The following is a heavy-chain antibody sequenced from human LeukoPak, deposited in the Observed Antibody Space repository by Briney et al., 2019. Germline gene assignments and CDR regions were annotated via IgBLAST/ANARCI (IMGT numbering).Heavy chain of an antibody. D-gene: IGHD6-13*01. CDR3: AREGSAGTAQGWFDP. CDR2: ISYDGSNK. CDR1: GFTFSSYA. V-gene: IGHV3-30-3*01. J-gene: IGHJ5*02. Sequence: GGSLRLSCAASGFTFSSYAMHWVRQAPGKGLEWVAVISYDGSNKYYADSVKGRFTISRDNSKNTLYLQMNSLRAEDTAVYYCAREGSAGTAQGWFDPWGQGTLVTVSS.